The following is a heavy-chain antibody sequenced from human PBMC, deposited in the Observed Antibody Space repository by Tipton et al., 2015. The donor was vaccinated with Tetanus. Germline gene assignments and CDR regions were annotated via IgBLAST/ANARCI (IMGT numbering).Heavy chain of an antibody. D-gene: IGHD4-11*01. CDR1: GGSISSGGFF. V-gene: IGHV4-30-4*08. J-gene: IGHJ3*02. Sequence: TLSLTCTVSGGSISSGGFFWNWIRQFPGKGLEWIGYVYYSGSTFYNPSLKSRVSISIDTSQNQFSLRLTSVTAADTAVYFCARNVYTVTNDAFDIWGHGTLVNVSS. CDR3: ARNVYTVTNDAFDI. CDR2: VYYSGST.